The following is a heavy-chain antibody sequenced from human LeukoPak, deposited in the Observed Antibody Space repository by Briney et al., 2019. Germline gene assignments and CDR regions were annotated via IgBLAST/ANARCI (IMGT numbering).Heavy chain of an antibody. D-gene: IGHD2-2*01. Sequence: GASVKVSCKASGYTFTSYAMHWVRQAPGQRPEWMGWINAGNGNTKYSQKFQGRVTITRDTSASTAYMGLSSLRPEDTAVYYCARVQSAYCSSSSCYGGYFDYWGQGTLVTVSS. CDR2: INAGNGNT. V-gene: IGHV1-3*01. J-gene: IGHJ4*02. CDR3: ARVQSAYCSSSSCYGGYFDY. CDR1: GYTFTSYA.